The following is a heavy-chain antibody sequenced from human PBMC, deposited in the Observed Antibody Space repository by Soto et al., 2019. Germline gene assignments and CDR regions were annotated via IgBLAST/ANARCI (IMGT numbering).Heavy chain of an antibody. Sequence: PSETLSLTCTVSGDSIRDGGYYWAWIRQRPGKGLEWMGYIYFTGKTNYNPSLENRLTMSVDMSRRQLYLRLTSVTAADTAVYFCAKDPSPQKIPAVTPGWFDPWGQGISVTVSS. J-gene: IGHJ5*02. CDR1: GDSIRDGGYY. D-gene: IGHD4-4*01. CDR2: IYFTGKT. CDR3: AKDPSPQKIPAVTPGWFDP. V-gene: IGHV4-31*03.